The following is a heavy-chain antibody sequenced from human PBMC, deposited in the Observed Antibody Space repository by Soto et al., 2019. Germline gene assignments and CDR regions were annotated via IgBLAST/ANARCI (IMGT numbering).Heavy chain of an antibody. CDR2: IIPIFGTA. J-gene: IGHJ6*02. D-gene: IGHD3-3*01. CDR1: GGTFSSYA. V-gene: IGHV1-69*06. Sequence: SVKVSCKASGGTFSSYAISWVRQAPGQGLEWMGGIIPIFGTANYAQKFQSRVTITADKSTSTAYMELSSLRSEDTAVYYCAREELRFLEWLFSYYYYGMDVWGQGTTVTVSS. CDR3: AREELRFLEWLFSYYYYGMDV.